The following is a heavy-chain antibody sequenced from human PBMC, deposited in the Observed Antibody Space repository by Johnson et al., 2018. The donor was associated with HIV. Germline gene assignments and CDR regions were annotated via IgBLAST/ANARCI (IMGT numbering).Heavy chain of an antibody. Sequence: QVQLVESGGGVVQPGRSLRLSCAASGFTFSNYAMHWVRQAPGKGLEWVAVISYDGSKKNYADSVKGRFSISRDNSKNTLYLQMNSMRAEDTAVYYCARSGYCTTSSCTDDAFDIWGQGTLVTVSA. CDR1: GFTFSNYA. V-gene: IGHV3-30*14. CDR2: ISYDGSKK. J-gene: IGHJ3*02. CDR3: ARSGYCTTSSCTDDAFDI. D-gene: IGHD2-2*01.